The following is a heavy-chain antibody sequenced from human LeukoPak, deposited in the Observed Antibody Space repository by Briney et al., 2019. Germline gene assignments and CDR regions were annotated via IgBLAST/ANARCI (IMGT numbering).Heavy chain of an antibody. CDR1: GFTFSNFG. J-gene: IGHJ4*02. Sequence: PGGSLRLSCAASGFTFSNFGIHWVRQAPGKGLEWVAFIRYDASDKYYVDSVKGRFAISRDNSKNTLYLQMNSLRVEDTAVYYCARDHIASSGRRYFDYWGQGTLVTASS. CDR3: ARDHIASSGRRYFDY. CDR2: IRYDASDK. D-gene: IGHD2-15*01. V-gene: IGHV3-30*02.